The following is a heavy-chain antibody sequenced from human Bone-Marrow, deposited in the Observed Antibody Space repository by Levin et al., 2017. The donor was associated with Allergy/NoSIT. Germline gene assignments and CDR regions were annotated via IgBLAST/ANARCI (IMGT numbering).Heavy chain of an antibody. Sequence: VSGPTLVKPTQTLTLTCTFSGFSLSTSGMNMAWIRQPPGKALEWLALIYWDDDKRYSPSLESRLTITKDTSKNQVVLTMSNMDPVDTATYYCARIYSSGGAFEIWGQGTLVTVSS. CDR3: ARIYSSGGAFEI. CDR2: IYWDDDK. V-gene: IGHV2-5*02. D-gene: IGHD2-15*01. CDR1: GFSLSTSGMN. J-gene: IGHJ3*02.